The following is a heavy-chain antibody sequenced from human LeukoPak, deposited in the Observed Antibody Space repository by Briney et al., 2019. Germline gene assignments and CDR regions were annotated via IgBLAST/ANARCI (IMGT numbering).Heavy chain of an antibody. CDR2: IRSSQGRT. V-gene: IGHV1-18*01. Sequence: ASVKVSCKASGFTFYNYGINWMRQAPGQGLEWMGWIRSSQGRTDYAQKFQDRISMTMDTSTTTAYMELRNLRSDDTAVYYCARGRVQRVLFVGVAGTLDLWGQGTPVIVSS. D-gene: IGHD6-19*01. CDR3: ARGRVQRVLFVGVAGTLDL. CDR1: GFTFYNYG. J-gene: IGHJ5*02.